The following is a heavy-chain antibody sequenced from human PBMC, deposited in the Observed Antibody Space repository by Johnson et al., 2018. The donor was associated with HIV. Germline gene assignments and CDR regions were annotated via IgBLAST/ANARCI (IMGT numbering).Heavy chain of an antibody. Sequence: QVQLVESGGGLVQPGGSLRLSCAASGFTFSDDYMSWICQAPGKGLEWVSYISRSGSTITYADSVKGRFTISRDNAKNSLFLQMNSLSAEDTAIYYCARDPPGRAFDVWGLGTTVTVSS. CDR3: ARDPPGRAFDV. J-gene: IGHJ3*01. CDR1: GFTFSDDY. CDR2: ISRSGSTI. V-gene: IGHV3-11*04.